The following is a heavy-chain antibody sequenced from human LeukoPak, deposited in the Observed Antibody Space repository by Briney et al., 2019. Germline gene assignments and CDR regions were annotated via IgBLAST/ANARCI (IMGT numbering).Heavy chain of an antibody. J-gene: IGHJ3*01. Sequence: PGGSLRLSCAASGFTLSNYAMTWVRQAPGKGLEWVSGISGSGASTYYADSVKGRFTISRDNSKNTLSLQMNSLRAEDTAVYYCAKDRKVLGLWGQGTMVTVSS. V-gene: IGHV3-23*01. CDR1: GFTLSNYA. CDR2: ISGSGAST. CDR3: AKDRKVLGL. D-gene: IGHD1-1*01.